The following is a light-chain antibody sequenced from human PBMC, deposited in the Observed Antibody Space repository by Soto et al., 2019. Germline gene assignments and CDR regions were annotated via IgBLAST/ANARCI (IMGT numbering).Light chain of an antibody. CDR1: SSNIGAGYD. CDR2: GNS. J-gene: IGLJ2*01. V-gene: IGLV1-40*01. Sequence: QSVLTQPPSVSGAPGQRVTISCTGSSSNIGAGYDVHWYQQLPGTAPKLHIYGNSNRPSGVPDRFSGSKSGTSASLAITGLQAEDEADYYCQSYDSSLSGSDVVFGGGTKVTVL. CDR3: QSYDSSLSGSDVV.